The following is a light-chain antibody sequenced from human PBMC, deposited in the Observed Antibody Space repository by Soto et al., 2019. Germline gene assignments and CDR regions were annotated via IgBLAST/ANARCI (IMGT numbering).Light chain of an antibody. J-gene: IGLJ1*01. Sequence: QSALTQPASVSGSPGQSITISCTGTNSDVGGYNFVSWYQQHPGKAPKLMIYDVSNRPSGVSNRFSGSKSGNTASLNISGLQAEEEADYYCSSYTSSSIPYVFGIGTKLTV. CDR3: SSYTSSSIPYV. CDR1: NSDVGGYNF. CDR2: DVS. V-gene: IGLV2-14*01.